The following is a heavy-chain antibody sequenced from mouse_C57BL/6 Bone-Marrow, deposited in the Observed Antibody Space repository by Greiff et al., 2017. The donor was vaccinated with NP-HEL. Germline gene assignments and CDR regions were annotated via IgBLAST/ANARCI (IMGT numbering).Heavy chain of an antibody. CDR2: IYPRSGNT. J-gene: IGHJ2*01. CDR3: ARRDDGSSY. Sequence: QVQLQQSGAELARPGASVKLSCKASGYTFTSYGISWVKQRTGQGLEWIGEIYPRSGNTYYNEKFKGKATLTADKSSSTAYMELRSLTSEDSAVYFCARRDDGSSYWGQGTTLTVSS. D-gene: IGHD1-1*01. CDR1: GYTFTSYG. V-gene: IGHV1-81*01.